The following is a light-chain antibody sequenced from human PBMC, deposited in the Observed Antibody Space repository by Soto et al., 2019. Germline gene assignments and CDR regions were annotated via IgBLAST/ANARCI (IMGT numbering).Light chain of an antibody. CDR1: SSDVGSYNL. CDR3: CSYAGSSPYV. Sequence: QSVLTQPASVSGSPGQSITISCTGTSSDVGSYNLVSWYQQHPGKAPNLMIYEVSKRPSGVSNRFSGSKSGNTASLTISGLQAEDEADYYCCSYAGSSPYVFGTGTKVTVL. J-gene: IGLJ1*01. CDR2: EVS. V-gene: IGLV2-23*02.